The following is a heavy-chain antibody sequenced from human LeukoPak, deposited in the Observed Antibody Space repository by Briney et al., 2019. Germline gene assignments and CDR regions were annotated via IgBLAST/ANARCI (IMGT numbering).Heavy chain of an antibody. V-gene: IGHV3-48*03. Sequence: GGSLRLSCAASGFTFGNYEMNWVRQAPGKGLEWVSYISGGGGTIYYADSVKGRFTISRDNAKKSLFLQMNSLRAEDTAVYYCAELGITMIGGVWGKGTTVTISS. CDR2: ISGGGGTI. CDR3: AELGITMIGGV. D-gene: IGHD3-10*02. J-gene: IGHJ6*04. CDR1: GFTFGNYE.